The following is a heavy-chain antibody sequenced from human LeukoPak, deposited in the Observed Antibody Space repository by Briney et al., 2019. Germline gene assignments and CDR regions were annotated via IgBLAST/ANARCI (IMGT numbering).Heavy chain of an antibody. J-gene: IGHJ4*02. V-gene: IGHV3-49*03. D-gene: IGHD1-1*01. CDR2: IRSKAYGETA. Sequence: GGSLRLSCTASGFTFGDYAMSWIRQAPGKGLEWVGFIRSKAYGETADYAASVKGRFTISRDDSKTIAYLQMNSLKTEDTAVYHCTRDRGAYNLYDYWGQGTLVTVSS. CDR3: TRDRGAYNLYDY. CDR1: GFTFGDYA.